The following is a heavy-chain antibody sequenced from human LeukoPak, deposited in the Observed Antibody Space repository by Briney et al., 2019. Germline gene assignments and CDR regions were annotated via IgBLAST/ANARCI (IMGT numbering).Heavy chain of an antibody. CDR3: ARPRNYYDNGGYYNWFDS. CDR2: SNFNNGNA. Sequence: ASVKVSCKGSGYTFTSSGISWVRQAPGQGLDGMGWSNFNNGNAKYAQQFQGRVTMTTETSTTTTSMALRSLRSDDTDVYFCARPRNYYDNGGYYNWFDSWGQGTLVTVSS. J-gene: IGHJ5*01. CDR1: GYTFTSSG. V-gene: IGHV1-18*01. D-gene: IGHD3-22*01.